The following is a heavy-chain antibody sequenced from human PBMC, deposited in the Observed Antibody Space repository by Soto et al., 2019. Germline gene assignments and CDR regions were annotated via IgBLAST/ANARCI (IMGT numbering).Heavy chain of an antibody. CDR2: IIPMLGVR. J-gene: IGHJ3*02. CDR1: GGTFSNYS. Sequence: QVQLVQSGAEVKKTGSSVKVSCKDSGGTFSNYSMLWVRQAPGQGLEWMGSIIPMLGVRNYAQRFQDRVTITADKSTATVHMELSSLRSEDTALYYCTIGSWSGEVFDIWGQGTMVTVSS. V-gene: IGHV1-69*02. CDR3: TIGSWSGEVFDI. D-gene: IGHD2-21*01.